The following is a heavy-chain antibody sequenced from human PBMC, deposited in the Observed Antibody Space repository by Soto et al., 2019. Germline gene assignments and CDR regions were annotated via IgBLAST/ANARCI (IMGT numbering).Heavy chain of an antibody. CDR3: ASEYCSSSSCYGVVY. V-gene: IGHV1-18*01. Sequence: ASVKVSCKASGYIFTTYGISWVRQAPGQGLEWMGWISTSNGNTKYAQKVEGRVTMTTDTSTSIAYMELRSLRSDDTAVYYCASEYCSSSSCYGVVYWGQGILVTVSS. CDR1: GYIFTTYG. J-gene: IGHJ4*02. CDR2: ISTSNGNT. D-gene: IGHD2-2*01.